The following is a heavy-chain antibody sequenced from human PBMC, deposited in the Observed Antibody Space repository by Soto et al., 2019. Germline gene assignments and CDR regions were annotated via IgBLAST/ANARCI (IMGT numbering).Heavy chain of an antibody. CDR1: GYTFTRYG. CDR3: AREWYEGAPFFDY. CDR2: INPSGGST. J-gene: IGHJ4*02. V-gene: IGHV1-46*03. D-gene: IGHD1-26*01. Sequence: ASVKVSCKASGYTFTRYGISWVRQAPGQGLEWMGIINPSGGSTSYAQKFQGRVTMTRDTSTSTVYMELSSLRSEDTAVYYCAREWYEGAPFFDYWGQGTLVTVSS.